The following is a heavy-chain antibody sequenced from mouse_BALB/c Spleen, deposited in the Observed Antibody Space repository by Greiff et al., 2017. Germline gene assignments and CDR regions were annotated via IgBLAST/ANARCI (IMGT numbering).Heavy chain of an antibody. CDR3: ARPLCGSSSDWYFDV. CDR1: GYAFSSYW. D-gene: IGHD1-1*01. Sequence: VQLQQSGAELVRPGSSVKISCKASGYAFSSYWMNWVKQRPGQGLEWIGQIYPGDGDTNYNGKFKGKATLTADKSSSTAYMQLSSLTSEDSAVYFCARPLCGSSSDWYFDVWGAGTTVTVSS. V-gene: IGHV1-80*01. J-gene: IGHJ1*01. CDR2: IYPGDGDT.